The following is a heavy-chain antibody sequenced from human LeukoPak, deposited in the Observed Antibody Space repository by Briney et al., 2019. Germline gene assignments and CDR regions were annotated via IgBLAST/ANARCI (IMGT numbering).Heavy chain of an antibody. CDR3: ARDGEVVPAAPKDY. CDR1: GYTFTSYG. Sequence: ASVKVSCKASGYTFTSYGISWVRQAPGQGLEWMGWISAYNGNTNYAQELQGRVTMTTDTSTSTAYMELRSLRSDDTAVYYCARDGEVVPAAPKDYWGQGTLVTVSS. V-gene: IGHV1-18*01. D-gene: IGHD2-2*01. J-gene: IGHJ4*02. CDR2: ISAYNGNT.